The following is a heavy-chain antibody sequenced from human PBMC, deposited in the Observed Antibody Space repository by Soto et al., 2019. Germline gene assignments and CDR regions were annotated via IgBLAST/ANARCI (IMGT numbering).Heavy chain of an antibody. V-gene: IGHV4-4*07. D-gene: IGHD1-26*01. CDR3: ATIVGANDY. Sequence: TLSLTCTVSRASIYTYSWTWIRQPAGKGLQWIGHIYSSGSANYSPSLKSRVSMSVASSKNQISLKLTSVTAADTAVYYCATIVGANDYWGQGTLVTV. J-gene: IGHJ4*02. CDR2: IYSSGSA. CDR1: RASIYTYS.